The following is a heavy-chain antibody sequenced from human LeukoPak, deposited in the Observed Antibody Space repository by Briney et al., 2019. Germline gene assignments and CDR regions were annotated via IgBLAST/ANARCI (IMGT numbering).Heavy chain of an antibody. Sequence: GASVKVSCKASGYTFTSYGISWVRQAPGQGLEWMGWISAYNGNTNYAQKLQGRVTMTTDTSTSTAYMELRSLRSDDTAVYYCVRGRTKYCSSTSCPLDYWGQGTLVTVSS. CDR1: GYTFTSYG. V-gene: IGHV1-18*01. CDR2: ISAYNGNT. CDR3: VRGRTKYCSSTSCPLDY. D-gene: IGHD2-2*01. J-gene: IGHJ4*02.